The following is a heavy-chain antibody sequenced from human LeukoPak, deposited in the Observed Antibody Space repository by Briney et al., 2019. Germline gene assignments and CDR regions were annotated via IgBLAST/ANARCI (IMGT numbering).Heavy chain of an antibody. CDR1: GYSFTSYW. D-gene: IGHD2-2*01. V-gene: IGHV5-51*01. Sequence: GESLKISCKGSGYSFTSYWIGWARQMPGKGLEWMGIIYPGDSDTRYSPSFQGQVTISADKSISTAYLQWSSLKASDTAMYYCARQGLGYCSSTSCPSRHAFDIWGQGTMVTVSS. CDR3: ARQGLGYCSSTSCPSRHAFDI. J-gene: IGHJ3*02. CDR2: IYPGDSDT.